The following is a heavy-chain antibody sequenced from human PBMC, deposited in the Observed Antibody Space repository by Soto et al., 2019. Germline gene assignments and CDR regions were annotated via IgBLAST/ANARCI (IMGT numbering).Heavy chain of an antibody. J-gene: IGHJ2*01. D-gene: IGHD3-22*01. V-gene: IGHV1-69*12. Sequence: QVQLVQSGAEVKKPGSSVKVSCKASGGTFSSYAISWVRQAPGQGLEWMGGIIPIFGTANYAQKFQGRVTITADDSTRTAYMELSSLRSEETAVYYGARTRGVVVTPNWSFDLWGRGTLVTVSS. CDR1: GGTFSSYA. CDR2: IIPIFGTA. CDR3: ARTRGVVVTPNWSFDL.